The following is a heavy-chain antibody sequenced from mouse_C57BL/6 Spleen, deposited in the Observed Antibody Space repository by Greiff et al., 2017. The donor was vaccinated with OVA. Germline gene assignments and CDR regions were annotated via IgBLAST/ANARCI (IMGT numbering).Heavy chain of an antibody. CDR2: IDPENGDT. CDR3: TRSSYGDY. V-gene: IGHV14-4*01. D-gene: IGHD1-1*01. J-gene: IGHJ2*01. CDR1: GFNIKDDY. Sequence: EVQLQQSGAELVRPGASVKLSCTASGFNIKDDYMHWVKQRPEQGLEWIGWIDPENGDTEYASKFQGKATITADTSSNTAYLQLSSLSSEDTAVYYCTRSSYGDYWGQGTTLTVSS.